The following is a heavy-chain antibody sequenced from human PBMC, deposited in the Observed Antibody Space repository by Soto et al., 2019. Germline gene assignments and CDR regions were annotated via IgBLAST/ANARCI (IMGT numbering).Heavy chain of an antibody. J-gene: IGHJ4*02. Sequence: PGGSLRLSCAASGFTFTDYYMSWIRQAPGKGLESVSYISSSSGHTNYADSVKGRFTISRDNAKNSLYLQMNNVRAEDTAVYYCARVAGYGDFRFDFWGQGTLVTVSS. D-gene: IGHD2-21*02. CDR1: GFTFTDYY. CDR2: ISSSSGHT. V-gene: IGHV3-11*06. CDR3: ARVAGYGDFRFDF.